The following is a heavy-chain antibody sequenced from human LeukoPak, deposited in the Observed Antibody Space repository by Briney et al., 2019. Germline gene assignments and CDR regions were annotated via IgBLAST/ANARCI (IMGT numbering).Heavy chain of an antibody. CDR3: ARAGGYYDSSGPYYYCYYGMDV. V-gene: IGHV7-4-1*02. CDR1: GFTFTSYA. D-gene: IGHD3-22*01. CDR2: INTNTGNP. J-gene: IGHJ6*02. Sequence: GGSLRLSCAASGFTFTSYAMNWVRQAPGQGLEWMGWINTNTGNPTYAQGSTGRFVFSLDTSVSTAYLQISSIKAEDTAVYYCARAGGYYDSSGPYYYCYYGMDVWGQGTTVTVSS.